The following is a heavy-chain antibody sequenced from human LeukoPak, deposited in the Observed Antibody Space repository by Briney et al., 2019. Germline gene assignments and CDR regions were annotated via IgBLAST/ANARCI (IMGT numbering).Heavy chain of an antibody. Sequence: PSETLSLTCTVSGGSISSSSYYWGWIRQPPGQGLEWIGSICCSGSTYYNPSLKSRVTISVDTSKNHFSLKLRSVTAADTAVYYCARNSSGNYLEYYSSYMDVWGKGTTVTVSS. J-gene: IGHJ6*03. D-gene: IGHD6-19*01. CDR2: ICCSGST. CDR1: GGSISSSSYY. CDR3: ARNSSGNYLEYYSSYMDV. V-gene: IGHV4-39*02.